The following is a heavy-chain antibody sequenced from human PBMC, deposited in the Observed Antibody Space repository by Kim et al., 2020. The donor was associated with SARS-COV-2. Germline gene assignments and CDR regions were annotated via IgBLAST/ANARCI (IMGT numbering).Heavy chain of an antibody. CDR2: IRNKANSYTT. V-gene: IGHV3-72*01. CDR3: ARSGRYGDYGY. CDR1: GFTFSDHY. D-gene: IGHD4-17*01. Sequence: GGSLRLSCAASGFTFSDHYMDWVRQAPGKGLEWVGRIRNKANSYTTEYAASVKGRFTISRDDSKNSLFLQMSSLQTEDTAVYYCARSGRYGDYGYWGQGTLVTVSS. J-gene: IGHJ4*02.